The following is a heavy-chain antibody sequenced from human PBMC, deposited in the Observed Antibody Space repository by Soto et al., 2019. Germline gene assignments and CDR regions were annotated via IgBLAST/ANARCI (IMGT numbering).Heavy chain of an antibody. CDR2: TYYRSKWYN. Sequence: SQTLSLTCAISGDSVSSNSAAWNWIRQSPSRGLEWLGRTYYRSKWYNDYAVSVKSRITINPDTSKNQFSLQLNSVTPEDTAVYYCARDRLTTVTHAGDDGMAVWGQGTTVTVSS. V-gene: IGHV6-1*01. CDR1: GDSVSSNSAA. CDR3: ARDRLTTVTHAGDDGMAV. J-gene: IGHJ6*02. D-gene: IGHD4-17*01.